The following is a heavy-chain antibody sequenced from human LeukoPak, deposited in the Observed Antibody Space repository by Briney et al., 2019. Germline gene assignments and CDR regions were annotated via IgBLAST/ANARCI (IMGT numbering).Heavy chain of an antibody. CDR3: ARGGSRQPFDY. J-gene: IGHJ4*02. D-gene: IGHD1-26*01. Sequence: GGSLRLSCAASGFTVSSNYMSWARQSPGKGLEWVSVIYSGGSTFYADSVKGRFTISRDNSKNTLYLQLNSLRAEDTAVYYCARGGSRQPFDYWGQGTLVTVSS. CDR1: GFTVSSNY. V-gene: IGHV3-53*01. CDR2: IYSGGST.